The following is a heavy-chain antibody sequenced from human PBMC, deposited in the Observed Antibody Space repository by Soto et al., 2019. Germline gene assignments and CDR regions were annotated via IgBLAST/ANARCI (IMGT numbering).Heavy chain of an antibody. V-gene: IGHV3-48*02. CDR1: GFTFKTYS. Sequence: EEQLVESGGGLVQPGGSLRLSCVASGFTFKTYSMNWVRQAPGKGLVWVSYISRSSSTIYYTDSVKGRFTISRDNAKNSLYLQLNSLRDGYTAVYYCARDSVTTVTTRIVDYWGQGTRVTGSS. D-gene: IGHD4-17*01. CDR3: ARDSVTTVTTRIVDY. CDR2: ISRSSSTI. J-gene: IGHJ4*02.